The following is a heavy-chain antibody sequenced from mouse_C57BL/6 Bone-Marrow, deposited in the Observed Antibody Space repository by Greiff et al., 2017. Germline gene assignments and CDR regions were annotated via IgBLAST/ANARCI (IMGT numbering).Heavy chain of an antibody. Sequence: VKLVESGAELVKPGASVKMSCKASGYTFTTYPIEWMKQNHGKSLEWIGNFHPYNDDTKYNEKLKGKATLTVEKSSSTVYLELRRLTSDASAFYYCATYSNPYYFDYWGQGTTLTVSS. CDR3: ATYSNPYYFDY. CDR1: GYTFTTYP. V-gene: IGHV1-47*01. D-gene: IGHD2-5*01. J-gene: IGHJ2*01. CDR2: FHPYNDDT.